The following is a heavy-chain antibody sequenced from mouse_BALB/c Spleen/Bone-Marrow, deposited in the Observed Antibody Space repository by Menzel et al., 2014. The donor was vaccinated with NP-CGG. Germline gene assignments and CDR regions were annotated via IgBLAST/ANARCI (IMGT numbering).Heavy chain of an antibody. CDR1: GFTFSDYG. CDR3: ARSYYRSSYAMDY. V-gene: IGHV5-15*02. Sequence: EVKLVESGGGLVQPGGSRKLSCAASGFTFSDYGMAWVRQAPGKGPEWVAFISNLAYSIYYADTVTGRFTISRENAKNTLYLGMSSLRSEDTAMYYCARSYYRSSYAMDYWGQGTSVTVSS. D-gene: IGHD2-14*01. CDR2: ISNLAYSI. J-gene: IGHJ4*01.